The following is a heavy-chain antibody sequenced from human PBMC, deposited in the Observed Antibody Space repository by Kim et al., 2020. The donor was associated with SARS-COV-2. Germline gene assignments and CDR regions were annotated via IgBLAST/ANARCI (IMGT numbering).Heavy chain of an antibody. CDR2: ITAPAHYT. J-gene: IGHJ6*03. D-gene: IGHD4-4*01. Sequence: GGSLRLSCEASGFSFSSHAMTWVRQAPGMGLEWVSTITAPAHYTMYADSVKGRFTISRDNSKNTLYLQMNSLRAEDTAIYYCAKDGHYRDWDYYMDVRGEGTTVTVPS. CDR3: AKDGHYRDWDYYMDV. V-gene: IGHV3-23*01. CDR1: GFSFSSHA.